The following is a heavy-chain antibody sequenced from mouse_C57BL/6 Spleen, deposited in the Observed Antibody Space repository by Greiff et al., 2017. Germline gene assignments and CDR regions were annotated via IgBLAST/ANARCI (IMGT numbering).Heavy chain of an antibody. J-gene: IGHJ1*03. Sequence: VQRVESGPGLVAPSQSLSITCTVSGFSLTSYAISWVRQPPGKGLEWLGGIWTGGGTNYNSALKSRLSISKDNSKSQVFLKMNSLQTDDTARYYCARIGGYQRYFDVWGTGTTVTVSS. CDR2: IWTGGGT. CDR3: ARIGGYQRYFDV. D-gene: IGHD2-2*01. V-gene: IGHV2-9-1*01. CDR1: GFSLTSYA.